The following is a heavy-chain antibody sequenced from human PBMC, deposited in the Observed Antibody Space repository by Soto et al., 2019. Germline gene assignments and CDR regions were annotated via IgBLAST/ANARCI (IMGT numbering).Heavy chain of an antibody. CDR1: GFTFRNFG. CDR2: ISNDGNTK. J-gene: IGHJ1*01. V-gene: IGHV3-30*03. Sequence: QVQLVESGGGVVQPGRSLRLSCAASGFTFRNFGMHWVRQAPGKGLEWVSVISNDGNTKYYADSVKGRFTISRDNSENTLYLQLTSLRGDDAAFYYCTRQIATGYWGQGTLVTVSS. D-gene: IGHD6-13*01. CDR3: TRQIATGY.